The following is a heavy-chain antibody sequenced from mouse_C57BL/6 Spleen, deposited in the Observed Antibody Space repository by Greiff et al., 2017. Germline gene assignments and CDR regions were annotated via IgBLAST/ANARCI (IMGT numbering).Heavy chain of an antibody. CDR2: IRNKANGYTT. Sequence: EVMLVESGGGLVQPGGSLSLSCAASGFTFTDYYMSWVRQPPGKALEWLGFIRNKANGYTTEYSASVKGRFTISRDNSQSILYLQMNALRAEDSATYYCARKGDYYAMDYWGQGTSVTVSS. CDR1: GFTFTDYY. D-gene: IGHD3-3*01. CDR3: ARKGDYYAMDY. V-gene: IGHV7-3*01. J-gene: IGHJ4*01.